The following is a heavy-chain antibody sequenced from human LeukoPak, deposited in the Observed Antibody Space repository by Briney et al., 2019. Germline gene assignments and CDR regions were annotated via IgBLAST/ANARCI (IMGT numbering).Heavy chain of an antibody. CDR3: ARGLPNYYGMDV. V-gene: IGHV3-9*01. CDR2: ISWNSGSI. CDR1: GLTFDDYA. Sequence: GGSLRLSCAASGLTFDDYAMHWVRQAPGKGLEWVSGISWNSGSIGYADSVRGRFTISRDNAKNTVYLQMNSLRTEDTAVYYCARGLPNYYGMDVWGQGTTVTVSS. J-gene: IGHJ6*02.